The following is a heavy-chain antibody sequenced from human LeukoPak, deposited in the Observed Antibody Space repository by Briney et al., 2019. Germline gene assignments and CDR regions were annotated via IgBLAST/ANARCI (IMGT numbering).Heavy chain of an antibody. J-gene: IGHJ4*02. Sequence: ASVKVSCKASGYTFTGYYIHWVRQAPGQGLEWMGWINPNSGGTNFAQKFQGRVAMTKYTSISTAYMELSRLRSEDTAVYYCARVAMTTVTKGKFYYFDYWGQGTLVTVSS. V-gene: IGHV1-2*02. D-gene: IGHD4-17*01. CDR3: ARVAMTTVTKGKFYYFDY. CDR1: GYTFTGYY. CDR2: INPNSGGT.